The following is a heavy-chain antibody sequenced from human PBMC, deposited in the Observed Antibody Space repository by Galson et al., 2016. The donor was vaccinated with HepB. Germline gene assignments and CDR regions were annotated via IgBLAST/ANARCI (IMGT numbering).Heavy chain of an antibody. V-gene: IGHV4-59*01. D-gene: IGHD6-13*01. CDR2: IYYSGST. J-gene: IGHJ4*02. CDR3: ARDRGSAAGFDY. CDR1: GGSISNYY. Sequence: ETLSLTCTVSGGSISNYYWSWIRQPPGKGLEWIAYIYYSGSTKDNPSLKSRVTISVDTSKNQFSLQLRSVTAADTAVYYCARDRGSAAGFDYWGQGTLVTVSS.